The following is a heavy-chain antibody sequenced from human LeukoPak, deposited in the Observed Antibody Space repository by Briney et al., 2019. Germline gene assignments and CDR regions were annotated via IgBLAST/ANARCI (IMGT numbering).Heavy chain of an antibody. CDR3: AARGYSYSDFDY. D-gene: IGHD5-18*01. CDR1: GGTFSSYA. CDR2: IIPILGIA. J-gene: IGHJ4*02. Sequence: GASVKVSCKASGGTFSSYAISWVRQAPGRGLEWMGRIIPILGIANYAQKFQGRVTITADKSTSTAYMELSSLRSEDTAVYYCAARGYSYSDFDYWGQGTLVTVSS. V-gene: IGHV1-69*04.